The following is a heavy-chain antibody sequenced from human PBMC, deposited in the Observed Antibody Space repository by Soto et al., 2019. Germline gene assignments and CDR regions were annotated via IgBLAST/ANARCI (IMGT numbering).Heavy chain of an antibody. CDR2: IFYSGST. CDR1: GGSISSSSYY. Sequence: QLQLQESGPRLVKPSETLSLTCTVSGGSISSSSYYWGWIRQPPGKGLEWIGNIFYSGSTYYNPSLKSRVTISVDTSKNQFSLKLSSVTAADTAVYYCASSIRGSYFDYWGQGTLVTVSS. D-gene: IGHD3-16*01. J-gene: IGHJ4*02. CDR3: ASSIRGSYFDY. V-gene: IGHV4-39*01.